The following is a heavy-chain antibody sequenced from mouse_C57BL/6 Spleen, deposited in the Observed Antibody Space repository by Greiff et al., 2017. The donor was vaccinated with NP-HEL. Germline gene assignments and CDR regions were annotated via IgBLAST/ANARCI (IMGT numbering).Heavy chain of an antibody. CDR2: IYPGDGDT. CDR1: GYAFSSYW. D-gene: IGHD1-1*01. CDR3: ARGRDTRSSSHWYFDV. Sequence: QVQLQHSGAELVKPGASVKISCKASGYAFSSYWMNWVKQRPGKGLEWIGQIYPGDGDTNYNGKFKGKATLTADKSSSTAYMQLSSLTSEDSAVYFCARGRDTRSSSHWYFDVWGTGTTVTVSS. V-gene: IGHV1-80*01. J-gene: IGHJ1*03.